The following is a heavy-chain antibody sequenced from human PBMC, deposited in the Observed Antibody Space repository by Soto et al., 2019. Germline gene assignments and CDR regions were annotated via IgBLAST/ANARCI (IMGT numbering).Heavy chain of an antibody. V-gene: IGHV4-59*01. D-gene: IGHD3-22*01. CDR2: IYYSGST. Sequence: PSETLSLTCAVSGGSISSYYWSWIRQPPGKGLEWIGYIYYSGSTNYNPSLKSRVTISVDTSKNQFSLKRSSVTAADAAVYYCARERDYYDSSAYGYWFDSWGQGTLVTVSS. CDR3: ARERDYYDSSAYGYWFDS. J-gene: IGHJ5*01. CDR1: GGSISSYY.